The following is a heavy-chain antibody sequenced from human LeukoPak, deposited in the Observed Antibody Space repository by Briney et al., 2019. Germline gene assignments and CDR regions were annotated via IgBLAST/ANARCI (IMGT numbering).Heavy chain of an antibody. V-gene: IGHV6-1*01. D-gene: IGHD6-13*01. Sequence: SQTLSLTCAISGDSVSSNSAALNWIRQSPSRGLEWLGRTYYRSKWYNDYAVSVKSRITINPDTSKNQFSLQLNSVTPEDTAVYYCARDGYSNYNWFDPWGQGTLVTVSS. CDR2: TYYRSKWYN. CDR1: GDSVSSNSAA. CDR3: ARDGYSNYNWFDP. J-gene: IGHJ5*02.